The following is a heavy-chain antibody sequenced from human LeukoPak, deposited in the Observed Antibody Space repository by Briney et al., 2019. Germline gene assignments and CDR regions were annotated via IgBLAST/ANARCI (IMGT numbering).Heavy chain of an antibody. V-gene: IGHV4-59*08. J-gene: IGHJ5*02. CDR2: IFYSGST. CDR1: GGSISSYY. Sequence: SETLSLTCTVSGGSISSYYWNWIRQPPGKGLEWIGYIFYSGSTNYKPSLRSRVTISVDTSKNQFSLKLSSVTAADTAVYYCASWGANYDSSGYSPWGQGTLSPSPQ. CDR3: ASWGANYDSSGYSP. D-gene: IGHD3-22*01.